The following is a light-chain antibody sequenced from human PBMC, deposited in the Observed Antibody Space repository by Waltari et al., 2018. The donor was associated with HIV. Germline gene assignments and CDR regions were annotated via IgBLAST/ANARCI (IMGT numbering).Light chain of an antibody. J-gene: IGLJ3*02. CDR1: SSDVGGSTF. CDR2: DVS. CDR3: CSYAGSYTWV. V-gene: IGLV2-11*01. Sequence: QSALTQPRSVSGSPGQSVTISCTGTSSDVGGSTFVSWYQHHPGKAPKLMIYDVSKRPSGVPDRFSGSKSGNTASLTISGLQAEDEADYYCCSYAGSYTWVFGGGTKLTVL.